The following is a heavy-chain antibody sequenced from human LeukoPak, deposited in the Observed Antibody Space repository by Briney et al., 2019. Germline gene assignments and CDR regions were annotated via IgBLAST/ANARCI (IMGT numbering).Heavy chain of an antibody. CDR2: IYNSGSA. J-gene: IGHJ6*02. D-gene: IGHD1-26*01. V-gene: IGHV4-59*01. Sequence: SETLSLTCTVPGGSISSYYWSWIRQPPGKGLEWIGYIYNSGSANYNPSLKSRVTISEDTSKNQFSLKLSSATAADTAVYYCARGRERYYYYGMDVWGQGTTVTVSS. CDR3: ARGRERYYYYGMDV. CDR1: GGSISSYY.